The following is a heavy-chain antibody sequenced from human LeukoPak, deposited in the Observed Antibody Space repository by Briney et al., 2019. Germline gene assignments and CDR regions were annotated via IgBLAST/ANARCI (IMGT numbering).Heavy chain of an antibody. J-gene: IGHJ5*02. D-gene: IGHD3-9*01. CDR3: AKDWHILTGRNCFDP. CDR2: ISAYNGNT. CDR1: GYTFTSYG. Sequence: ASVKVSCKASGYTFTSYGISWVRQAPGQGLEWMGWISAYNGNTNYAQKLQGRVTMTTDTSTSTAYMELRSLRFDDTAIYYCAKDWHILTGRNCFDPWGQGTLVTVSS. V-gene: IGHV1-18*01.